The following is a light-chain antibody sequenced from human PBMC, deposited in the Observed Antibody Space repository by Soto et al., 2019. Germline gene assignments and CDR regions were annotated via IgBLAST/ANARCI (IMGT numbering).Light chain of an antibody. Sequence: QSVLTQTPSASGTPGQTVTISCSGSRSNIGNNAVSWYQQFPGTAPKLLIYNNNQRPSGVPDRFSGSKSGTSASLAISGLQSEDEADYYCATWDDSLNARGGFGGGTKLTVL. CDR2: NNN. V-gene: IGLV1-44*01. J-gene: IGLJ3*02. CDR1: RSNIGNNA. CDR3: ATWDDSLNARGG.